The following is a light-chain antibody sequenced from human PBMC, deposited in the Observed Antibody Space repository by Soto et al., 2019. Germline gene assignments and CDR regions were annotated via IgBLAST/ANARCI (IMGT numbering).Light chain of an antibody. J-gene: IGKJ1*01. CDR1: KTVCTF. CDR2: AAS. CDR3: QQGYSVRSWT. Sequence: SQTPSSLSAAVGERETITRRASKTVCTFLNWYHKRPGRAPNLLIYAASNLPTGVPYRFSGSGSGTDFTLTINSLQPEDFGTYNCQQGYSVRSWTFGQGTKV. V-gene: IGKV1-39*01.